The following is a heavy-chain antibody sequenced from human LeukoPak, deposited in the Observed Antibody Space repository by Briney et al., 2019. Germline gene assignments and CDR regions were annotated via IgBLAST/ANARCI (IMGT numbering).Heavy chain of an antibody. Sequence: GASVKVSCKASGYTFTGYYMHSVRQAPGQGLEWMGWINPNSGGTNYAQKFQGRVTMTRDTSISTAYMELSRLRSDDTAVYYCARDPDTAMVPGLDYWGQGTLVTVSS. J-gene: IGHJ4*02. CDR1: GYTFTGYY. CDR2: INPNSGGT. D-gene: IGHD5-18*01. CDR3: ARDPDTAMVPGLDY. V-gene: IGHV1-2*02.